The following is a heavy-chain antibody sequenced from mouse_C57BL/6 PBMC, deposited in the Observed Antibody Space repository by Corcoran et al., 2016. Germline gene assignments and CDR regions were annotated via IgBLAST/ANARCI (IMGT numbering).Heavy chain of an antibody. D-gene: IGHD2-4*01. J-gene: IGHJ4*01. CDR2: IDPANGNT. V-gene: IGHV14-3*01. Sequence: EVQLQQSVAELVRPGASVKLSCTASGFNIKNTYMHWVKQRPEQGLEWIGRIDPANGNTKYAPKFQGKATITADTSSNTAYLQLSSLTSEDTASYYCARAIYYDYDEANYYAMDYWGQGTSVTVSS. CDR1: GFNIKNTY. CDR3: ARAIYYDYDEANYYAMDY.